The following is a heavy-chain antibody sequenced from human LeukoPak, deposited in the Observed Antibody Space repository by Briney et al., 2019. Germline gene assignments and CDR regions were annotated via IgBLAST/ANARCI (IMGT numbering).Heavy chain of an antibody. Sequence: PGRSLRLSCAASGFTFSSYGMHWVRQAPGKGLEWVAVISYDGSNKYYADSVKGRFTISRDNSKNTLYLQMNSLRAEDTAVYYCARDQMAGGSYLNAFDIWGQGTMVTVSS. V-gene: IGHV3-30*03. CDR1: GFTFSSYG. D-gene: IGHD1-26*01. J-gene: IGHJ3*02. CDR3: ARDQMAGGSYLNAFDI. CDR2: ISYDGSNK.